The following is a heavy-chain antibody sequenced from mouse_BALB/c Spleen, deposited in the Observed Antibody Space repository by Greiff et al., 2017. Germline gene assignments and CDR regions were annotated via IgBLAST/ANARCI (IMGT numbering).Heavy chain of an antibody. Sequence: VHLVESGPGLVAPSQSLSITCTVSGFSLTSYGVHWVRQPPGKGLEWLGVIWAGGSTNYNSALMSRLSISKDNSKSQVFLKMNSLQTDDTAMYYCARARQLGLRYYAMDYWGQGTSVTVSS. CDR1: GFSLTSYG. D-gene: IGHD3-2*01. CDR2: IWAGGST. V-gene: IGHV2-9*02. CDR3: ARARQLGLRYYAMDY. J-gene: IGHJ4*01.